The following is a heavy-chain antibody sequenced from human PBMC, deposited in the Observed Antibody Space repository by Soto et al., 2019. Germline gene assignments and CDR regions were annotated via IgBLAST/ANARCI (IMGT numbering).Heavy chain of an antibody. CDR1: GGSISSYY. CDR2: IYYSGST. D-gene: IGHD5-12*01. V-gene: IGHV4-59*08. Sequence: PSETLSLTCTVSGGSISSYYWSWIRQPPGKGLEWIGYIYYSGSTNYNPSLKSRVTISVDTSKNQFSLKLSSVTAADTAVYYCATLLGYDLGYYFDYWGQGTLVTVSS. J-gene: IGHJ4*02. CDR3: ATLLGYDLGYYFDY.